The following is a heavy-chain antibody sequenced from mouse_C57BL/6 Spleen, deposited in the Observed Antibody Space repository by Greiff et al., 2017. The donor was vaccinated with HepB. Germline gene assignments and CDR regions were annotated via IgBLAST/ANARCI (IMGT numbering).Heavy chain of an antibody. J-gene: IGHJ2*01. CDR3: ARTNYYGSSFDY. D-gene: IGHD1-1*01. CDR1: GYTFTSYW. V-gene: IGHV1-64*01. Sequence: VQLQQSGAELVKPGASVKLSCKASGYTFTSYWMPWVKQRPGQGLEWIGMIHPNSGSTNYNEKFKSKATLTVDKSSSTAYMQLSSLTSEDSAVYYCARTNYYGSSFDYWGQGTTRTVSS. CDR2: IHPNSGST.